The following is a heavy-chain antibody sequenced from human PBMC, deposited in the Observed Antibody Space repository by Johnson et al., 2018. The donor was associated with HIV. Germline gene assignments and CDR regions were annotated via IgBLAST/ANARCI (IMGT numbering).Heavy chain of an antibody. D-gene: IGHD4-17*01. J-gene: IGHJ3*02. CDR3: ARGGYGEVFDI. V-gene: IGHV3-30*04. CDR2: TSYDGSNK. CDR1: GFIFSDYA. Sequence: QVQLVESGGGLVQPGRSLRLSCAASGFIFSDYAMHWFRLAPGKGLEWVAVTSYDGSNKYYADSVKGRFTISRDNSKNTLYLQMNSLRAEDTAVYYCARGGYGEVFDIWGQGTMVTVSS.